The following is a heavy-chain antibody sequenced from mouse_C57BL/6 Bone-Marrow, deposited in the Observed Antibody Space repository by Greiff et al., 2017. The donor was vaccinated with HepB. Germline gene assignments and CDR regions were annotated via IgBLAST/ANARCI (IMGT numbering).Heavy chain of an antibody. Sequence: QVQLQQPGAELVKPGASVKLSCKASGYTFTSYWMQWVKQRPGQGLEWIGEIDPSDSYTNYNQKFKGKATLTVDTSSSTAYMQLSSLTSEDSAVYYCARSNDYGSSYNYAMDYWGQGTSVTVSS. J-gene: IGHJ4*01. CDR1: GYTFTSYW. CDR2: IDPSDSYT. D-gene: IGHD1-1*01. CDR3: ARSNDYGSSYNYAMDY. V-gene: IGHV1-50*01.